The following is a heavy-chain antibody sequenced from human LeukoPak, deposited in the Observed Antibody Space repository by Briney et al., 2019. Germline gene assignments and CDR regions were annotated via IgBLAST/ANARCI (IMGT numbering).Heavy chain of an antibody. V-gene: IGHV5-51*01. CDR1: GYSFTSYW. CDR2: IYPGDSDT. D-gene: IGHD2-15*01. CDR3: ATGYCSGGSCYPAYYFDY. Sequence: GESLKISCKGSGYSFTSYWIGWVRQMPGKGLEWMGTIYPGDSDTRYSPSFQGQVTISADKSISTAYLQWSSLKASDTAMYYCATGYCSGGSCYPAYYFDYWGQGTLVTVSS. J-gene: IGHJ4*02.